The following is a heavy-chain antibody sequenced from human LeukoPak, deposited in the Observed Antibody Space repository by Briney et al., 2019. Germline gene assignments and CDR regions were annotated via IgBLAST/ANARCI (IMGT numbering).Heavy chain of an antibody. Sequence: GASVKVSCKASGYTFTSYGISWVRQAPGQGLEWMGWISAYNGNTNYAQKLQGRVTMTTDTSTSTAYMELRSLRSDDTAVNYCARDVRERYYDISGYPDYWGQGTMVTVSS. J-gene: IGHJ4*02. V-gene: IGHV1-18*01. CDR2: ISAYNGNT. D-gene: IGHD3-22*01. CDR1: GYTFTSYG. CDR3: ARDVRERYYDISGYPDY.